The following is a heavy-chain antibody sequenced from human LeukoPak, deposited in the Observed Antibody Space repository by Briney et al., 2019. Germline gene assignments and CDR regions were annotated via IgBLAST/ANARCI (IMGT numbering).Heavy chain of an antibody. CDR1: GFTFKTYG. J-gene: IGHJ6*03. Sequence: GGSLRLSCAASGFTFKTYGMHWVRQAPGKGLEWVAFIQYDGNNKYYADSVKGRFNISRDSSQNTVYLQMNSLRAEDTAVYYCARVLVVVVAATPAIYYYYYYMDVWGKGTTVTVSS. D-gene: IGHD2-15*01. CDR2: IQYDGNNK. CDR3: ARVLVVVVAATPAIYYYYYYMDV. V-gene: IGHV3-30*02.